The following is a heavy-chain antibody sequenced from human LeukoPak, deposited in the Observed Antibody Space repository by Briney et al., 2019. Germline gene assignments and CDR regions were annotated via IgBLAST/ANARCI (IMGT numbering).Heavy chain of an antibody. V-gene: IGHV5-51*01. J-gene: IGHJ4*02. CDR3: ARSPGYYGSGSSRGLDY. Sequence: GESLKISCKGSGYSFTSYWIGWVRQMPRKGLEWMGIIYPGDSDTRYSPSFQGQVTISADKSISTAYLQWSSLKASDTAMYYCARSPGYYGSGSSRGLDYWGQGTLVTVSS. D-gene: IGHD3-10*01. CDR1: GYSFTSYW. CDR2: IYPGDSDT.